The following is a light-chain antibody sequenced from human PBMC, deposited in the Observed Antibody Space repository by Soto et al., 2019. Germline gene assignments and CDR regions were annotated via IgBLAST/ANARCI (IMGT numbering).Light chain of an antibody. V-gene: IGKV1-5*01. CDR2: DAS. J-gene: IGKJ1*01. Sequence: DIQMTQSPSSLSASVGDRVNITCRASQSISTWLAWYQQQPGRAPRLLIYDASTLQSGVPSTFSGSGSGPEFTLTISSLQPDDFSSYYCQHYFRYPRTFGQGTKVDTK. CDR1: QSISTW. CDR3: QHYFRYPRT.